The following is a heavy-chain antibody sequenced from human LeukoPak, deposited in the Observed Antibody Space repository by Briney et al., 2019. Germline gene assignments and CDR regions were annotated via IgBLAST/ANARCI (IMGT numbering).Heavy chain of an antibody. V-gene: IGHV3-21*01. J-gene: IGHJ4*02. CDR1: GFTFSSYS. CDR2: ISSSSSYI. CDR3: ARVGYSNYVAY. Sequence: GGSLRLPCAASGFTFSSYSMNWVRQAPGKGLEWVSSISSSSSYIYYADSVKGRFTISRDNAKNSLYLQMNSLKAEDTAVYYCARVGYSNYVAYWGQGTLVTVSS. D-gene: IGHD4-11*01.